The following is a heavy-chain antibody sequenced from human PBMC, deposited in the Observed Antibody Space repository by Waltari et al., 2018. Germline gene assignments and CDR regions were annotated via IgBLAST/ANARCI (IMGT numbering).Heavy chain of an antibody. CDR3: AREVRRPYYYYYGMDV. D-gene: IGHD1-1*01. CDR2: IYHSGST. CDR1: GYSISSGYY. J-gene: IGHJ6*02. Sequence: QVQLQESGPGLVKPSETLSLTCAVSGYSISSGYYWGWIRQPPGKGLEWIGSIYHSGSTYYNPSLKSRVTISVDTSKNQFSLKLSSVTAADTAVYYCAREVRRPYYYYYGMDVWGQGTTVTVSS. V-gene: IGHV4-38-2*02.